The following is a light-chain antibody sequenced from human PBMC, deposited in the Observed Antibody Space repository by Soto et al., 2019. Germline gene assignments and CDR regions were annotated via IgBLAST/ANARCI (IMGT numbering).Light chain of an antibody. CDR1: QRIGSW. J-gene: IGKJ2*01. Sequence: DIQMTQSPSTLSASVGDGVTITCRASQRIGSWLAWYQQKPGKAPTLLIYKATNLQSGVPSRFSGSGSGTDFSLTISSLQPVDSATYFCQQYNDFQYTFGPGTKLEI. V-gene: IGKV1-5*03. CDR2: KAT. CDR3: QQYNDFQYT.